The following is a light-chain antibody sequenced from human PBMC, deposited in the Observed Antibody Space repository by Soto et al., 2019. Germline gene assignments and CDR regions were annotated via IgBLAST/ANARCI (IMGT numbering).Light chain of an antibody. CDR3: SSFKGTNSFV. CDR2: GNG. Sequence: QSVLTQPPSVSGAPGQRVTISCTGSSSNIGAGYDVHWYQQLPGTAPKLLIYGNGNRPSGVPDRFSGSKSGTSASLAITGLQAEDEADYYCSSFKGTNSFVFGTGTKLTVL. CDR1: SSNIGAGYD. J-gene: IGLJ1*01. V-gene: IGLV1-40*01.